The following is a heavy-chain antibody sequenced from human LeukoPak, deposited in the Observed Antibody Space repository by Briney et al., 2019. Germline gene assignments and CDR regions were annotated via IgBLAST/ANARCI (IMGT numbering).Heavy chain of an antibody. Sequence: PGGSLRLSCAASGFTFSNYWMSWVRQGPGKGLEWVANIKEEGSEKQYVDSVKGRFTISRDNAKNSLYLQMSSLRAEDTAVYYCARVKYYGSGSYQRLFDYWGQGTLVTVSS. V-gene: IGHV3-7*01. CDR2: IKEEGSEK. CDR1: GFTFSNYW. D-gene: IGHD3-10*01. J-gene: IGHJ4*02. CDR3: ARVKYYGSGSYQRLFDY.